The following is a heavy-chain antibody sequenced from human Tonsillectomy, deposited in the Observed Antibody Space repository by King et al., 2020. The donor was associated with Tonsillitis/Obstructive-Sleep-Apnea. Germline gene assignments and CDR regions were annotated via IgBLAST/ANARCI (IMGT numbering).Heavy chain of an antibody. J-gene: IGHJ4*02. CDR1: GYTFTSYY. D-gene: IGHD6-6*01. V-gene: IGHV1-46*01. CDR2: INPSGGST. Sequence: VQLVESGAEVKKPGASVKVSCKASGYTFTSYYIHWVRQAPGQGLEWMGIINPSGGSTSYAQKFQGRVTMTRDTSTSTVYMELSSLRSEETAVYYCARDGSVATRPLDYWGQGILVTVSS. CDR3: ARDGSVATRPLDY.